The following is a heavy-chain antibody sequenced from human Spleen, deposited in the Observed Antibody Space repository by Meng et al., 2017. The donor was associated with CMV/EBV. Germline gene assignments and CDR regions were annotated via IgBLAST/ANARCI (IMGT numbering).Heavy chain of an antibody. V-gene: IGHV4-34*01. CDR2: INNSGST. D-gene: IGHD6-19*01. J-gene: IGHJ4*02. Sequence: SETLSLTCAVYGGSFSGYYLSWIRQSPGKGLEWIGEINNSGSTNYIPSLRSRVTISLDTSNKQVSLRLTSVTAADTAVYYCARDPRYSSGWHFDYWGQGTLVTVSS. CDR1: GGSFSGYY. CDR3: ARDPRYSSGWHFDY.